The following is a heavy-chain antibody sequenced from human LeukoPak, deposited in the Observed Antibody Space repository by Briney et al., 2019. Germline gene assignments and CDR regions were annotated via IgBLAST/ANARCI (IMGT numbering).Heavy chain of an antibody. CDR1: GFTFSDYY. CDR3: ARDNDYSYYFDY. V-gene: IGHV3-11*04. Sequence: GGSLRLSCAASGFTFSDYYMSRLRQAPGKGLEWVSYISSSGSTIYYADSVKGRFTISRDNAKNSLYLQMNSLRAEDTAVYYCARDNDYSYYFDYWGQGTLVTVSS. CDR2: ISSSGSTI. D-gene: IGHD4-11*01. J-gene: IGHJ4*02.